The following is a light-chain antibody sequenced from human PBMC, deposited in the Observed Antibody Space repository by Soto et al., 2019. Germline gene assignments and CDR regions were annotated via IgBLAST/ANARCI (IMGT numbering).Light chain of an antibody. CDR2: LNSDGSH. V-gene: IGLV4-69*01. CDR1: SGHSSYA. Sequence: QSVLTQSPSASASLGASVKVTCTLSSGHSSYAIAWHQQQPEKGPRFLMKLNSDGSHSKGAGIPDRFSGSSSGAERYLTISSLQSEDEADYYCQTWGTGIQVVFGGGTKPPS. CDR3: QTWGTGIQVV. J-gene: IGLJ2*01.